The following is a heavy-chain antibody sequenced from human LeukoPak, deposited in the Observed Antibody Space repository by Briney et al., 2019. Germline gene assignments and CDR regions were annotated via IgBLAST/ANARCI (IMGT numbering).Heavy chain of an antibody. CDR2: ITSRSSHI. CDR1: GFAFGSYS. V-gene: IGHV3-21*01. Sequence: GGSLRLSCAASGFAFGSYSISWVRQAPGKGLEWVSSITSRSSHINYADSAKGRFTISRDNAENSLYLQMNSLRAEDTAVYYCARVLLGATTTNYHYYYMDVWGKGTTVTVSS. CDR3: ARVLLGATTTNYHYYYMDV. D-gene: IGHD1-26*01. J-gene: IGHJ6*03.